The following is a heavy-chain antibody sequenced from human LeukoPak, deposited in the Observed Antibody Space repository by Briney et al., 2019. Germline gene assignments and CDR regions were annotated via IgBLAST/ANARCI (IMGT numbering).Heavy chain of an antibody. CDR1: GGSFSGYY. D-gene: IGHD4-23*01. Sequence: SETLSLTCAVYGGSFSGYYWSWIRQPPGKGLEWIGEINHSGSTNYNPSPKSRVTLSVDTSKNQFSLKLSSVTAADTAVYYCARGATVVKYYYYYYYMDVWGKGTTVTVSS. J-gene: IGHJ6*03. V-gene: IGHV4-34*01. CDR2: INHSGST. CDR3: ARGATVVKYYYYYYYMDV.